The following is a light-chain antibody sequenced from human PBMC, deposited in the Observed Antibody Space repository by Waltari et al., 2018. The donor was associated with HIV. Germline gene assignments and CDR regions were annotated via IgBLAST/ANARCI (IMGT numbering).Light chain of an antibody. Sequence: QSALTQPPSVSAAPGQKITISCYGNDSHIGKTYVSWYYHLPGTAPKLLIYATTKRPSSLSARFSGSKSATSATLGITGLQTGDEGDYFCATWDSTLSLEVFGGGTRLTVL. CDR2: ATT. J-gene: IGLJ2*01. V-gene: IGLV1-51*02. CDR3: ATWDSTLSLEV. CDR1: DSHIGKTY.